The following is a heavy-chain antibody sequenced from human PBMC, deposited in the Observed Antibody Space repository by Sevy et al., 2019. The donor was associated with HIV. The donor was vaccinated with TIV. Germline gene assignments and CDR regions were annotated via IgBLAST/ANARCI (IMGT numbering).Heavy chain of an antibody. CDR3: ARGEYFGELGNWFDP. CDR1: GFTFSDYY. D-gene: IGHD3-10*01. V-gene: IGHV3-11*01. CDR2: ISGSATFI. Sequence: GGSLRLSCAASGFTFSDYYMSWIRQAPGKGLEWVSYISGSATFIHYADSLQCRFTISRDNAKNSLYLQMNSLRAEDTAVYYCARGEYFGELGNWFDPWGQGTLVTVSS. J-gene: IGHJ5*02.